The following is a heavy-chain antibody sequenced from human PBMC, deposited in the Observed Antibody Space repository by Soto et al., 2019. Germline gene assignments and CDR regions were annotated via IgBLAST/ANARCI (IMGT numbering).Heavy chain of an antibody. Sequence: QVQLQQWGAGLLKPSETLSLTCAVYGGSFSGYYWSWIRQPPGKGLEWIGEINHSGSTNYNPSLKSRVTISLDTSKNQFSLKLTSMTAADTAVYYCAKIPRGPTAAFDIWGQGTMVTVSS. CDR1: GGSFSGYY. J-gene: IGHJ3*02. CDR3: AKIPRGPTAAFDI. CDR2: INHSGST. D-gene: IGHD5-12*01. V-gene: IGHV4-34*01.